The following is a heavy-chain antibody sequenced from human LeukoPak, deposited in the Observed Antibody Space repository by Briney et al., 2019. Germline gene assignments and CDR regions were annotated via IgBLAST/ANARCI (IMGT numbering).Heavy chain of an antibody. CDR1: GGSFSDYY. J-gene: IGHJ4*02. CDR2: INHSGSP. D-gene: IGHD3-3*01. CDR3: GSRRTAMFGVIKGPIDY. Sequence: SSETLSLTCAVYGGSFSDYYWTWIRQPPGKGLEWIGEINHSGSPNNNPSLKSRVSISFDTSKNQFSLKLTSVTAADTAVYYCGSRRTAMFGVIKGPIDYWGQGTLVTVSS. V-gene: IGHV4-34*01.